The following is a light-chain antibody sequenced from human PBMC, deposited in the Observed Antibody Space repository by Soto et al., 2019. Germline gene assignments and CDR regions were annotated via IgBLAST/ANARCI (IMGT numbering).Light chain of an antibody. Sequence: DIVMTQTPNSLAVSVGERATINCKASQSVFYSSNNKNYLAWYQQKPGQPPKLLISWASTRVSGVPDRFSGSGSGTDFTLTISSLQAEDVAVYYCQQYYTTPWTFGQGTKVEIK. CDR1: QSVFYSSNNKNY. CDR2: WAS. J-gene: IGKJ1*01. V-gene: IGKV4-1*01. CDR3: QQYYTTPWT.